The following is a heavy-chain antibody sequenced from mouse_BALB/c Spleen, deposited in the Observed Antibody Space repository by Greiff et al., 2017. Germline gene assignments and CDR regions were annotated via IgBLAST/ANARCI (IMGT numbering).Heavy chain of an antibody. V-gene: IGHV3-2*02. CDR2: ISYSGST. CDR1: GYSITSDYA. D-gene: IGHD2-2*01. Sequence: VQLQQSGPGLVKPSQSLSLTCTVTGYSITSDYAWNWIRQFPGNKLEWMGYISYSGSTSYNPSLKSRISITRDTSKNQFFLQLNSVTTEDTATYYCARYGYSLYFDYWGQGTTLTVSS. CDR3: ARYGYSLYFDY. J-gene: IGHJ2*01.